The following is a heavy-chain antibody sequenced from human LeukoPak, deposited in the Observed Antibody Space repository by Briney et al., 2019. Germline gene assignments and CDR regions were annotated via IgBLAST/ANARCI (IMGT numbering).Heavy chain of an antibody. J-gene: IGHJ3*02. CDR3: ARVSQQNTIFGVVIIRLDAFDI. CDR2: ISSSSSYI. Sequence: PGGSLRLSCAASGFTFSSYSMNWVRQAPGKGPEWVSSISSSSSYIYYADSVKGRFTISRDNAKNSLYLQMNSLRAEDTAVYYCARVSQQNTIFGVVIIRLDAFDIWGQGTMVTVSS. D-gene: IGHD3-3*01. V-gene: IGHV3-21*01. CDR1: GFTFSSYS.